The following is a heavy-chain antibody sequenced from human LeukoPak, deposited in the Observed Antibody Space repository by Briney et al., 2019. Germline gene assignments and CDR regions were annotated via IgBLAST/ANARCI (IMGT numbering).Heavy chain of an antibody. Sequence: AASVKVSCKASGGTFSNYTISWVRQAPGQGLELMGKIIPILNLANFAQKFQGRVTITADKSTNTVYMELSSLRSEDMAMYFCARGPPDYTDYIYDYWGQGTLVTVSS. CDR2: IIPILNLA. J-gene: IGHJ4*02. CDR3: ARGPPDYTDYIYDY. CDR1: GGTFSNYT. V-gene: IGHV1-69*02. D-gene: IGHD4-11*01.